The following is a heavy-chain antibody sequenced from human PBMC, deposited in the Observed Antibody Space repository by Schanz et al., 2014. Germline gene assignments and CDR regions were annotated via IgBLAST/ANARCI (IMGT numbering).Heavy chain of an antibody. Sequence: QVQLVQSEAEVKKPGSSVKVSCKASGGTFSSYTISWVRQAPGQGLEWMGRIIPILGIANYAQKFQGRVTITADKSTFTAYMDVNSLRPEDTAVYYCARALRHGYCNVVGCQNGGWFDIWGQGTLVIVSS. CDR3: ARALRHGYCNVVGCQNGGWFDI. J-gene: IGHJ4*02. CDR2: IIPILGIA. V-gene: IGHV1-69*02. CDR1: GGTFSSYT. D-gene: IGHD2-2*03.